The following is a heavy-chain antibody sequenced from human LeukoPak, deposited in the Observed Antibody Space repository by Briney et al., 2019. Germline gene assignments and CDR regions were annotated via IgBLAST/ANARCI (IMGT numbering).Heavy chain of an antibody. Sequence: GSSVKVSCKASGGTFSSYAISWVRQAPGQGLEWMGGIIPIFGTANYAQKFQGRVTITTDESTSTAYMELSSLRSEDTAVYYCASYGGNLQIGYWGQGTLATVSS. CDR1: GGTFSSYA. CDR3: ASYGGNLQIGY. J-gene: IGHJ4*02. CDR2: IIPIFGTA. D-gene: IGHD4-23*01. V-gene: IGHV1-69*05.